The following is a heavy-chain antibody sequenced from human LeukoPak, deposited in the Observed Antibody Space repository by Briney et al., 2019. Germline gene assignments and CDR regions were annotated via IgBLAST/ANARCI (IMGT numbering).Heavy chain of an antibody. Sequence: GASVKVSCKASGYTFTSYYMHWVRQAPGQGLEWMGIINPSGGSTSYAQKFQGRVTMTRDTSTSTVYMELSSLSSEDTAVYYCARELVVVVAAHPQGMDVWGQGTTVTVSS. J-gene: IGHJ6*02. CDR1: GYTFTSYY. V-gene: IGHV1-46*01. D-gene: IGHD2-15*01. CDR3: ARELVVVVAAHPQGMDV. CDR2: INPSGGST.